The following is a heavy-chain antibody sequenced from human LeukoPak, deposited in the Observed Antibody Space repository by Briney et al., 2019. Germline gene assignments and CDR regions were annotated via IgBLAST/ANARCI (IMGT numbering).Heavy chain of an antibody. CDR3: ARAVRRGPDY. Sequence: GGSLRLSCAASGSTFSSYSMNWVRQAPGKGLEWVSYISSSSSTIYYADSVKGRFTISRDNAKNSLYLQMNSLRAEDTAVYYCARAVRRGPDYWGQGTLVTVSS. V-gene: IGHV3-48*01. CDR2: ISSSSSTI. D-gene: IGHD3-10*01. J-gene: IGHJ4*02. CDR1: GSTFSSYS.